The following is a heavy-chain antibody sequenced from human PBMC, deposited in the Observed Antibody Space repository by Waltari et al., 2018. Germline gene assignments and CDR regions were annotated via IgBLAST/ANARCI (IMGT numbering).Heavy chain of an antibody. J-gene: IGHJ5*02. Sequence: QLQLQESGPGLVKPSDTLSLTCTVPGDSISSSSYYWRWIRQPAGKGLEWIGRIYTSGSTNYNPSLKSRVTMSVDTSKNQFSLKLSSVTAADTAVYYCARASGPPYNWFDPWGQGTLVTVSS. V-gene: IGHV4-61*02. D-gene: IGHD6-19*01. CDR3: ARASGPPYNWFDP. CDR2: IYTSGST. CDR1: GDSISSSSYY.